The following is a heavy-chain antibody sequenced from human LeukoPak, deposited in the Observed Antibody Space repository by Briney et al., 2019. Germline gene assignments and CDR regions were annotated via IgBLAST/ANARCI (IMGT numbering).Heavy chain of an antibody. CDR3: ARGGKQWLTPRFDP. CDR1: GYTFTGYY. J-gene: IGHJ5*02. Sequence: GASVKVSCKASGYTFTGYYMHWVRQAPGQGLEWMGWISAYNGNTNYAQKLQGRVTMTTDTSTSTAYMELRSLRSDDTAVYYCARGGKQWLTPRFDPWGQGTLVTVSS. CDR2: ISAYNGNT. V-gene: IGHV1-18*04. D-gene: IGHD6-19*01.